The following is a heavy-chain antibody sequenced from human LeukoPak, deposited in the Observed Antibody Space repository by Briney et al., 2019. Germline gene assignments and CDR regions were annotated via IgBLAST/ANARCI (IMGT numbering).Heavy chain of an antibody. CDR3: AKDMGLDILTGLDAFDI. D-gene: IGHD3-9*01. CDR1: GFTFSSYG. V-gene: IGHV3-9*01. J-gene: IGHJ3*02. CDR2: ISWNSGSI. Sequence: GRSLRLSCAAAGFTFSSYGMRWVRQAPGKGLEWVSGISWNSGSIGYADSVEGRFTISRDNAKNSLYLQMNSLRAEDTALYYCAKDMGLDILTGLDAFDIWGQGAMVTVSS.